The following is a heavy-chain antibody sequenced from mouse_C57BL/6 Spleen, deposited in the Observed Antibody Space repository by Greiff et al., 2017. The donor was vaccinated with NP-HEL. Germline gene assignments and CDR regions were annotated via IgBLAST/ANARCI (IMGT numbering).Heavy chain of an antibody. CDR1: GFTFSDYG. J-gene: IGHJ1*03. V-gene: IGHV5-17*01. CDR2: ISSGSSTI. Sequence: EVKLVESGGGLVKPGGSLKLSCAASGFTFSDYGMHWVRQAPEKGLEWVAYISSGSSTIYYADTVKGRFTISRDNAKNTLFLQMTSLRSEDTAMYYCARGIDGSHWYFDVWGTGTTVTVSS. CDR3: ARGIDGSHWYFDV. D-gene: IGHD2-3*01.